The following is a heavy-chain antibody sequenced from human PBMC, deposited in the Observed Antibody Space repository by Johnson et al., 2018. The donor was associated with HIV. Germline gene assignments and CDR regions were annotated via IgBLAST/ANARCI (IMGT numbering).Heavy chain of an antibody. CDR3: AGSSSSWPPDAFDI. V-gene: IGHV3-30*03. D-gene: IGHD6-13*01. CDR2: ISYDGSNK. J-gene: IGHJ3*02. CDR1: GFTFSSYG. Sequence: QVQLVESGGGVVQPGRSLRLSCAASGFTFSSYGMHWVRQAPGKGLEWVAVISYDGSNKYYADSVKGRFTISRDNSKNTLYLQMNSLRAEDTAVYYCAGSSSSWPPDAFDIWGQGTMVTVSS.